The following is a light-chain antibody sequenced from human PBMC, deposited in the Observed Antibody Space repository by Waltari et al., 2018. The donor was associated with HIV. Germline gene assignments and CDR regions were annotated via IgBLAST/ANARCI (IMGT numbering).Light chain of an antibody. V-gene: IGLV3-25*03. CDR1: ALPKQN. Sequence: SYELTQPPSVSVSPGQTARITCSGDALPKQNAYWYQQRPGQAPGLVIYKDTERPSGIPERFAGSSSGTTATLTIIGVQAQDEADYHCQSADSNASLWVFGGGTKLTVL. CDR2: KDT. CDR3: QSADSNASLWV. J-gene: IGLJ3*02.